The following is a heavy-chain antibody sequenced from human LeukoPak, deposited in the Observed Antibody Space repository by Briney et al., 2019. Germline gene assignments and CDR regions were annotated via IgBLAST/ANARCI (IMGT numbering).Heavy chain of an antibody. CDR2: ISAYNGNT. CDR1: RYTYTSYG. CDR3: ARADYYDSSGYFLTPYY. J-gene: IGHJ4*02. Sequence: LVKVSCKASRYTYTSYGISWVRQAAGQRLECMEWISAYNGNTNYAQKLQGRVTMTTDTSASTAYMELRSLRSDDTAVYYCARADYYDSSGYFLTPYYWPERTRVSVSS. D-gene: IGHD3-22*01. V-gene: IGHV1-18*01.